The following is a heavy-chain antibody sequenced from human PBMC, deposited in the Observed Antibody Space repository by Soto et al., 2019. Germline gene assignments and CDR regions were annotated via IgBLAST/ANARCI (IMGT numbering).Heavy chain of an antibody. Sequence: QVQLVQSGAEVKKPGSSVKVPCKASGGTFSSYTISWVRQAPGQGLEWMGRIIPILGIANYAQKFQGRVTITADKSTSTAYMELSSLRSEDTAVYYCASAQGIPAAKVPFDYWGQGTLVTVSS. V-gene: IGHV1-69*02. D-gene: IGHD2-2*01. J-gene: IGHJ4*02. CDR1: GGTFSSYT. CDR2: IIPILGIA. CDR3: ASAQGIPAAKVPFDY.